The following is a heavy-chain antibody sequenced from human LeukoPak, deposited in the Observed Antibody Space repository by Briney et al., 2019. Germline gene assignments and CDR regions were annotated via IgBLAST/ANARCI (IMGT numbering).Heavy chain of an antibody. Sequence: PGGSLRLSCAASGFTFSSYAMSWVRQAPGKGLEWVSAISGNGGSTYYADSVKGRFTVSRDNSENTLFLQINSLRAEDTAVYYCAKSTTVTTPFDYWGQGTLVTVSS. V-gene: IGHV3-23*01. CDR2: ISGNGGST. D-gene: IGHD4-17*01. CDR1: GFTFSSYA. CDR3: AKSTTVTTPFDY. J-gene: IGHJ4*02.